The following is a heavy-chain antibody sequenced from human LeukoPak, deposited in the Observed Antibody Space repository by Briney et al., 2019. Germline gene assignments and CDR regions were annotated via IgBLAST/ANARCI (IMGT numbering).Heavy chain of an antibody. Sequence: SETLSLTCAVYGGSFSGYYWSWIRQPPGKGLEWIGEINHSGSTNYNPSLKSRVTISVDTSKNQFSLKLSSVTAADTAVYYCARLVGLRWRGPIYYYYYMDVWGKGTTVTISS. D-gene: IGHD4-23*01. CDR2: INHSGST. CDR1: GGSFSGYY. CDR3: ARLVGLRWRGPIYYYYYMDV. V-gene: IGHV4-34*01. J-gene: IGHJ6*03.